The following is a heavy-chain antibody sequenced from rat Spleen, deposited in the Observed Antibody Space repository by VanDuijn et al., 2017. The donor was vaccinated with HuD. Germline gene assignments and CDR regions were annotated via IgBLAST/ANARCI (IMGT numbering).Heavy chain of an antibody. V-gene: IGHV5-25*01. Sequence: EVQLVESGGGLVQPGRSLKLSCAASGFTFSNYYMAWVRQAPTKGLEWVASISTGGGNTYYRDSVKGRFTISRDNAKSTLYLQMNSLRSEDAATYYCARQGTSVARYYWYFDFWGQGTLVTVSS. CDR1: GFTFSNYY. CDR2: ISTGGGNT. J-gene: IGHJ1*01. CDR3: ARQGTSVARYYWYFDF. D-gene: IGHD1-8*01.